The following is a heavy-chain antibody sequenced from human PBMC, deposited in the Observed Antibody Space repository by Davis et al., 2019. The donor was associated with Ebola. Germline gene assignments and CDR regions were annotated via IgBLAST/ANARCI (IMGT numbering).Heavy chain of an antibody. CDR1: GFTFSSYA. J-gene: IGHJ4*02. CDR3: ARGTGGNSLQVDY. D-gene: IGHD4-23*01. CDR2: ISYDGSNK. Sequence: PGGSLRLSCAASGFTFSSYAMHWVRQAPGKGLEWVAVISYDGSNKYYADSVKGRFTISRDNSKNTLYLQMNSLRAEDTAVYYCARGTGGNSLQVDYWGQGTLVTVSS. V-gene: IGHV3-30*04.